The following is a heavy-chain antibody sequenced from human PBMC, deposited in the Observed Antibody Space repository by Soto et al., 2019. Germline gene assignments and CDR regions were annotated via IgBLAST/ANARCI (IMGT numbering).Heavy chain of an antibody. CDR2: IIPIFGTA. V-gene: IGHV1-69*06. D-gene: IGHD3-9*01. CDR1: GGTFSSYA. J-gene: IGHJ4*02. Sequence: ASVKVSCKASGGTFSSYAISWVRQAPGQGLEWTGGIIPIFGTANYAQKFQGRVTITADKSTSTAYMELSSLRSEDTAVYYCARNDILTGYPEYYFDYWGQGTLVTVSS. CDR3: ARNDILTGYPEYYFDY.